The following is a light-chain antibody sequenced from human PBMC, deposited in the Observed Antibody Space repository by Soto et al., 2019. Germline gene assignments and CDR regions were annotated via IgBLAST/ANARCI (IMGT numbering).Light chain of an antibody. J-gene: IGKJ1*01. CDR1: QGISRS. CDR2: AAS. CDR3: QQSYNNPWT. V-gene: IGKV1-12*01. Sequence: DIQMTQSPSSVSASVGDRVTISCQASQGISRSLAWYQQKPGKAPKLLIYAASSLQSGVPSRFRGSGFGTGFTLTISSLRPEDFETYFCQQSYNNPWTFGQGTKVDIK.